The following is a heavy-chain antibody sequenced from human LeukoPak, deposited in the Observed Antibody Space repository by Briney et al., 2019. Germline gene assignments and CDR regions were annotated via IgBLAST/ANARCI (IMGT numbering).Heavy chain of an antibody. CDR1: GFTFDDYA. D-gene: IGHD1-14*01. CDR2: ISWNSGSI. Sequence: GGSLRLSCAASGFTFDDYAMHWVRQAPGKGLEWVSGISWNSGSIGYADSVKGRFTISRDNAKNSLYLQMNSLRAEDTALYYCAKDRGASNPHYFDYWGQGTLVTVSS. J-gene: IGHJ4*02. CDR3: AKDRGASNPHYFDY. V-gene: IGHV3-9*01.